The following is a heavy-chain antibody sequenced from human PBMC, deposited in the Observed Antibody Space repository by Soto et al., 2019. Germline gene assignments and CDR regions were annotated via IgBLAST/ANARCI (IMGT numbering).Heavy chain of an antibody. D-gene: IGHD5-12*01. J-gene: IGHJ6*03. CDR3: ERVKKERATYYFYSLAV. CDR1: GGSISSYY. Sequence: SETLSLTCTVSGGSISSYYWSWIRQPPGKGLEWIGYIYYSGSTNYNPSLKSRVTISVDTSKNQFSLKLSSVTAADTAVYYCERVKKERATYYFYSLAVRGKPTTATLSS. V-gene: IGHV4-59*01. CDR2: IYYSGST.